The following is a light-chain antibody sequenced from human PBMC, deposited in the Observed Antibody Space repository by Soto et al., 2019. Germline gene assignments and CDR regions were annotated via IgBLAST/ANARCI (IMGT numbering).Light chain of an antibody. Sequence: EIVLTQSPATLSLSPVERATLSCRASQSVSSNNLAWYQQKPGQAPRLLIYGASSRATGIPDRFSGSGSGTDFTLTISRLEPEDFAVYYCQQYGSSSITFGQGTRLEIK. CDR1: QSVSSNN. V-gene: IGKV3-20*01. CDR2: GAS. CDR3: QQYGSSSIT. J-gene: IGKJ5*01.